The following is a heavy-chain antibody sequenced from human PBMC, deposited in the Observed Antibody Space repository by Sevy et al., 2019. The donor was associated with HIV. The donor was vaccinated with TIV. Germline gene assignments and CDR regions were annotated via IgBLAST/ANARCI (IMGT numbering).Heavy chain of an antibody. Sequence: GGSLRLSCAASGFTFSSYSMNWVRQAPGKGLEWVSSISSSSSYIYYADSVKGRFTIYRDNAKNSLYLQLNSLRAEETAVYYCARVLRIGDYPFDYWGQGTLVTVSS. J-gene: IGHJ4*02. D-gene: IGHD4-17*01. CDR3: ARVLRIGDYPFDY. V-gene: IGHV3-21*01. CDR2: ISSSSSYI. CDR1: GFTFSSYS.